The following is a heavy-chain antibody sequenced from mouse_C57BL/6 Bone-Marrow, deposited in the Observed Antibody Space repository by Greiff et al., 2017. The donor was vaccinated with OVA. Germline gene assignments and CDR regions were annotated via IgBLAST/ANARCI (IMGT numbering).Heavy chain of an antibody. CDR2: IDPNNGGT. J-gene: IGHJ3*01. D-gene: IGHD1-1*01. V-gene: IGHV1-18*01. Sequence: VQLQQPGPELVKPGASVKISCKASGYTFTDYYMDWVKQRPGKSLEWIGDIDPNNGGTIYNQKFKGKATLTVDKSSSTAYMQLRSLTSEDSAVYYCARVYYGSSWFAYWGQGTLVTVSA. CDR3: ARVYYGSSWFAY. CDR1: GYTFTDYY.